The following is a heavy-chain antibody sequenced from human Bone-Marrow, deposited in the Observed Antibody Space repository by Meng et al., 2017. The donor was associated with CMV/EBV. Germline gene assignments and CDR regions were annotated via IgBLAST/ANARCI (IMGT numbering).Heavy chain of an antibody. J-gene: IGHJ4*02. D-gene: IGHD2-15*01. CDR3: ARGFRLLPVH. CDR2: INHSGST. Sequence: GSLRLSCAVQGASFSGYYWRWIRQPPGKVLEWIGEINHSGSTNYNPSLKSRVTISVDTSKNQFALKVNSVTAADTARYYCARGFRLLPVHWGQGMLVTVSS. V-gene: IGHV4-34*01. CDR1: GASFSGYY.